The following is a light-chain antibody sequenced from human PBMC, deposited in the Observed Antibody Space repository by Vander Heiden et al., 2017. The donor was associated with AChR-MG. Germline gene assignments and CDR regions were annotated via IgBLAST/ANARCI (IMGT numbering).Light chain of an antibody. Sequence: DIEMPQSPSSLSASVGDRVTITCRAGQSINSDLNWYQHKPGKAPKLLISEATTLQSGVPSRFSGSGSGTEFTLTISSLQPEDLATYYCQQSAANSFTFGPGTRVDI. V-gene: IGKV1-39*01. J-gene: IGKJ3*01. CDR3: QQSAANSFT. CDR2: EAT. CDR1: QSINSD.